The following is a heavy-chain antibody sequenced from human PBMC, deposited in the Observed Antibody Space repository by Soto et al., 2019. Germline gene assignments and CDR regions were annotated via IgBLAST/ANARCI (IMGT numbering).Heavy chain of an antibody. J-gene: IGHJ6*03. CDR1: GGTFSSYT. Sequence: SVKVSCKASGGTFSSYTISWVRQAPGQGLEWMGRIIPILGIANYAQKFQGRVTITADKSTSTAYMELSSLRSEDTAVYYCARGPEGVVVPAAMGYYYYMDVWGKGTTVTVS. D-gene: IGHD2-2*01. CDR3: ARGPEGVVVPAAMGYYYYMDV. V-gene: IGHV1-69*02. CDR2: IIPILGIA.